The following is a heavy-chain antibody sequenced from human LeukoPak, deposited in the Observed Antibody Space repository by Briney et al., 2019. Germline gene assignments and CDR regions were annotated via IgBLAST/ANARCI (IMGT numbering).Heavy chain of an antibody. CDR1: GGSFSGYY. J-gene: IGHJ5*02. CDR2: INHSGST. V-gene: IGHV4-34*01. Sequence: SETLSLTCAVYGGSFSGYYWSWIRQPPGKGLEWIGEINHSGSTNHNPSLKSRVTISVDTSKSQFSLKLSSVTAADTAVYYCARETDYDILTGHGVWFDPWGQGTLVTVSS. CDR3: ARETDYDILTGHGVWFDP. D-gene: IGHD3-9*01.